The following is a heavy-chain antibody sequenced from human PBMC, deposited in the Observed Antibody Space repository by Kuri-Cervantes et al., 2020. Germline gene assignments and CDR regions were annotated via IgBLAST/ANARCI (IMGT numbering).Heavy chain of an antibody. J-gene: IGHJ6*02. Sequence: SCTVSGGSISSGDYYWSWIRQPPGKGLEWIGYIYYSGSTYYNPSLKSRVTISVDTSKNQFSLKLSSVTAADTAVYYCARVNSGYDKGSFGSYYGMDVWGQGTTVTVSS. CDR2: IYYSGST. D-gene: IGHD5-12*01. V-gene: IGHV4-31*02. CDR1: GGSISSGDYY. CDR3: ARVNSGYDKGSFGSYYGMDV.